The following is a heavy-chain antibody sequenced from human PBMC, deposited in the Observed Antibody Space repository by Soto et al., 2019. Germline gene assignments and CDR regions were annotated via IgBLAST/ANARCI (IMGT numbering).Heavy chain of an antibody. CDR3: ARAFGGSYDY. J-gene: IGHJ4*02. CDR2: IYSSGPT. CDR1: GFTVSSYY. V-gene: IGHV3-53*01. D-gene: IGHD2-15*01. Sequence: GGSLRLSCAASGFTVSSYYMNWVRLVPEKGLEWVSVIYSSGPTFYADSARGRFTISRDNSKNTLYLQMNSLRVEDTAVYYCARAFGGSYDYWGQGTLVTVSS.